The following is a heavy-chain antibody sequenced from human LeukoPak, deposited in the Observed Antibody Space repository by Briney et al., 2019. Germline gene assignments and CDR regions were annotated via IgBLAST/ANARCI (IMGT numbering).Heavy chain of an antibody. CDR1: GFTFSSYA. V-gene: IGHV3-23*01. CDR2: ISGSGGSI. CDR3: AKDSFVGDTYFQH. D-gene: IGHD2-21*01. Sequence: GGSLRLSCAASGFTFSSYAMSWVRQAPGKGLEWVSAISGSGGSIYYADSVKGRFTISRDNSKNTLYLQMNSLRAEDTAVYYCAKDSFVGDTYFQHWGQGTLVTVSS. J-gene: IGHJ1*01.